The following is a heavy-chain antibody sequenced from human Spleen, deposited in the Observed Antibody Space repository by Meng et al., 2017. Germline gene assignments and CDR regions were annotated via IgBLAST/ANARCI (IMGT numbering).Heavy chain of an antibody. Sequence: GESLKISCAASGFTFSSYEMNWVRQAPGKGLEWVSYISSSGSTIYYADSVKGRFTISRDNAGNSVYLQMYGLRADDTAIYYCAGDYGVTEGYYYYGLDVWGRGTTVTVSS. CDR1: GFTFSSYE. CDR3: AGDYGVTEGYYYYGLDV. D-gene: IGHD3-10*01. CDR2: ISSSGSTI. V-gene: IGHV3-48*03. J-gene: IGHJ6*02.